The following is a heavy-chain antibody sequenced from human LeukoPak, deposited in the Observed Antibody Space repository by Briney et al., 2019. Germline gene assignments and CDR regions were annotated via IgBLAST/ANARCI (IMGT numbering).Heavy chain of an antibody. Sequence: GGSLRLSCAASGFTFSSYAMSWVRQAPGKGLEWVSAISGSGGSTYYADSVKGRFTISRDNSKNTLYLQMNSLSAEDTAVYYCARAYYDILIGYSGNSCQYWGQGTLVTVST. J-gene: IGHJ1*01. CDR1: GFTFSSYA. D-gene: IGHD3-9*01. V-gene: IGHV3-23*01. CDR2: ISGSGGST. CDR3: ARAYYDILIGYSGNSCQY.